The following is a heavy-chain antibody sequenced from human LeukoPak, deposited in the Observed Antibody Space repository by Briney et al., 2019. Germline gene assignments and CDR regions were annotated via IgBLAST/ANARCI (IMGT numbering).Heavy chain of an antibody. CDR2: FDPEGGET. V-gene: IGHV1-24*01. Sequence: ASVKVSCKVSGYTLTELSMHWVRQAPGKGLEWMGGFDPEGGETIYAQKFQGRVTMTEDTSTDTAYMELSSLRSEDTAVYYCATAGATIFGVANPLDYWGQGTLVTVSS. CDR1: GYTLTELS. J-gene: IGHJ4*02. D-gene: IGHD3-3*01. CDR3: ATAGATIFGVANPLDY.